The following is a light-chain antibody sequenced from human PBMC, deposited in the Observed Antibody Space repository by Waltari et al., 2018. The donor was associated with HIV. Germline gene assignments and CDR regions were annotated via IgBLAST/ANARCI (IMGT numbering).Light chain of an antibody. CDR1: QTISSY. Sequence: DIQMTQSPSSLSASVGDRVTITCRASQTISSYLNLYQQKPGKAPMLLIYGASTLHSGVPSRFSGSGAGTDFTLTISSLQPEDFATYYCQQSYSTPRTFGQGTKLEIK. J-gene: IGKJ2*01. CDR2: GAS. V-gene: IGKV1-39*01. CDR3: QQSYSTPRT.